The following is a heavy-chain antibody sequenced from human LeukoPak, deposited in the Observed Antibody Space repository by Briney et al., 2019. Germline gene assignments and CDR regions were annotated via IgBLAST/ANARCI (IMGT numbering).Heavy chain of an antibody. CDR1: GYTFTSYG. Sequence: ASVKVSCKASGYTFTSYGINWVRQAPGQGLEWVGWISAYNGNINYAQKFQGRLTMTTDTSTSTAYMELRSLGSDDTPVYYCARGGGDYDSSGYYYVHFDYWGQGTLVTVSS. CDR3: ARGGGDYDSSGYYYVHFDY. J-gene: IGHJ4*02. CDR2: ISAYNGNI. D-gene: IGHD3-22*01. V-gene: IGHV1-18*01.